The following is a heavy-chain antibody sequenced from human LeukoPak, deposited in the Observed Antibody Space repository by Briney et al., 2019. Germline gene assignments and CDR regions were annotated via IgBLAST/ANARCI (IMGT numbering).Heavy chain of an antibody. V-gene: IGHV4-34*01. CDR2: INHSGST. Sequence: PSETLSPTCAVYGGSFSGYYWSWIRQPPGEGLEWIGEINHSGSTNYNPSLKSRVTISVDTSKNQFSLKLSSVTAADTAVYYCARLRTXXXXXXXXXYFXXWGQGTL. CDR1: GGSFSGYY. CDR3: ARLRTXXXXXXXXXYFXX. J-gene: IGHJ4*02.